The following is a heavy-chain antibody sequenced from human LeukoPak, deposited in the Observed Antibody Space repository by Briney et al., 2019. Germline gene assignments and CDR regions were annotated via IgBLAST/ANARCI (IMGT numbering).Heavy chain of an antibody. J-gene: IGHJ4*02. V-gene: IGHV3-23*01. CDR2: ISGGGGTT. Sequence: SGGSLRLSCAASGFTFSNYAMTWVRQATGKGLEWVSAISGGGGTTYYADSVKDRFTISRDISKSTLYLQMNSLRAGDTAVYYCAKVRGIVVLPVSDYWGQGTLVTVSS. CDR3: AKVRGIVVLPVSDY. D-gene: IGHD2-2*01. CDR1: GFTFSNYA.